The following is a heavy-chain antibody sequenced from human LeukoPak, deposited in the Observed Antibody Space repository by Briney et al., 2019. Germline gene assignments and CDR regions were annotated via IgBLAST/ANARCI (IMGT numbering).Heavy chain of an antibody. J-gene: IGHJ5*02. CDR1: GYTFTGYY. D-gene: IGHD1-26*01. CDR3: ARAWGYSGSYGGWFDP. V-gene: IGHV1-2*02. Sequence: ASVKVSFKASGYTFTGYYMHWVRQAPGQGLEWMGWINPNSGGTNYAQKFQGRVTMTRDTSISTAYMELSRLRSDDTAVYYCARAWGYSGSYGGWFDPWGQGTLVTVSS. CDR2: INPNSGGT.